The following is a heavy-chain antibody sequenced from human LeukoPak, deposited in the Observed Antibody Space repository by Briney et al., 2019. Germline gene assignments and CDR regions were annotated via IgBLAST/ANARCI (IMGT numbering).Heavy chain of an antibody. J-gene: IGHJ4*02. CDR1: GYTFTSYG. D-gene: IGHD3-16*02. CDR3: AREKSWRLGELSPTFDY. Sequence: ASVKVSCKASGYTFTSYGISWVRQAPGQGLEWMGWISAYNGNTNYAQKLQGRVTMTTDTSTSTAYMELRSLRSDDTAVYYCAREKSWRLGELSPTFDYWGQGTLVTVSS. CDR2: ISAYNGNT. V-gene: IGHV1-18*01.